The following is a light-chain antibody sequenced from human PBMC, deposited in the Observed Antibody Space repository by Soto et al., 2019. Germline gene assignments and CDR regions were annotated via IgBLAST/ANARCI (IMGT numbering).Light chain of an antibody. Sequence: QSVLTQPASVSGSPGQSITISCTGTSSDVGGYNYVSWYQQYPGKAPKPMIYDVTNRPSGVSNRFSGSKSGNTASLTISGLQAEDEADYYCGSYRITTAVFGTGTKVTVL. CDR2: DVT. CDR3: GSYRITTAV. V-gene: IGLV2-14*01. CDR1: SSDVGGYNY. J-gene: IGLJ1*01.